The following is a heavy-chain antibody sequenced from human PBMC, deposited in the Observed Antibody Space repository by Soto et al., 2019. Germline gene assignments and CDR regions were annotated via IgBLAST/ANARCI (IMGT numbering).Heavy chain of an antibody. J-gene: IGHJ6*02. D-gene: IGHD3-10*01. CDR1: GGTFSSYA. CDR3: ARVSYYYGSGSYFSNFYYGMDV. Sequence: SVKVSCKASGGTFSSYAISWVRQAPGQGLEWMGGIIPIFGTANYAQKFQGRVTITADESTSTAYMELSSLRSEDTAVYYCARVSYYYGSGSYFSNFYYGMDVWGQGTTVTVSS. CDR2: IIPIFGTA. V-gene: IGHV1-69*13.